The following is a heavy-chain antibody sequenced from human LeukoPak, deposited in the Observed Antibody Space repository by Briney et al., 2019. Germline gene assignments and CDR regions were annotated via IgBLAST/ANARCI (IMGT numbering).Heavy chain of an antibody. CDR1: GGSFSGYY. V-gene: IGHV4-34*01. CDR3: AREVNGSGSYYNMDYYYYYMDV. J-gene: IGHJ6*03. Sequence: SETLSLTCAVYGGSFSGYYWSWIRQPPGKGLEWIGEINHSGSTYYNPSLKSRVTISVDTSKNQFSLKLSSVTAADTAVYYCAREVNGSGSYYNMDYYYYYMDVWGKGTTVTVSS. CDR2: INHSGST. D-gene: IGHD3-10*01.